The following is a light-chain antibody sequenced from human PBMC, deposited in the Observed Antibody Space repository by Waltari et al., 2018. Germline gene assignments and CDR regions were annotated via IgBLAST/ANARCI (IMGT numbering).Light chain of an antibody. J-gene: IGKJ1*01. CDR3: QQYNNWPRT. CDR1: QSVSSN. CDR2: GAS. Sequence: EIVMTQSPATLSVSPGEGATLSSRASQSVSSNLAWYQQKPGQAPRLLSYGASTRAIGIPARFSGSGSGTEFTLTISSMQSEDFAVYYCQQYNNWPRTFGQGTKVEIK. V-gene: IGKV3-15*01.